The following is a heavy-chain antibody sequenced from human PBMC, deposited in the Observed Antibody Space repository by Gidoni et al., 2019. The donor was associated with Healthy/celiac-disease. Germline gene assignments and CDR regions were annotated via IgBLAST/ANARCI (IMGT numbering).Heavy chain of an antibody. Sequence: QLQLQESGPGLVKPSETLSLTCTVSGGSISSSSYSWGWIRQPPGKGLESIGSIYYSGSTYYNPSLKSRVTISVDTSKNQFSLKLSSVTAADTAVYYCARHFYGDYNWFDPWGQGTLVTVSS. CDR2: IYYSGST. J-gene: IGHJ5*02. V-gene: IGHV4-39*01. CDR1: GGSISSSSYS. CDR3: ARHFYGDYNWFDP. D-gene: IGHD4-17*01.